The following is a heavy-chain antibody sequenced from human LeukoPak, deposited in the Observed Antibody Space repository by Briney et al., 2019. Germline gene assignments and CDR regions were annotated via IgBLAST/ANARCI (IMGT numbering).Heavy chain of an antibody. CDR1: GFTFSSYW. J-gene: IGHJ5*02. CDR3: AREHVLLWFGETYNWFDP. CDR2: INSDGSST. V-gene: IGHV3-74*01. Sequence: PGGSLRLSCAASGFTFSSYWMHWVRHAPGKGLVWVSRINSDGSSTSYADSVKGRFTISRDNAKNTLYLQMNSLRAVDTAVYYCAREHVLLWFGETYNWFDPWGQGTLVTVSS. D-gene: IGHD3-10*01.